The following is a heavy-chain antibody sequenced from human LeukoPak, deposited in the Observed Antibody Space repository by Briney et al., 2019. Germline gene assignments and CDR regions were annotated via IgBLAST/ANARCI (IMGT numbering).Heavy chain of an antibody. CDR2: IIPIFGTA. V-gene: IGHV1-69*13. Sequence: GASVKVSCKASGGTFSSYAISWVRQAPGQGLEWMGGIIPIFGTANYAQKFQGRVTITADESTSTAYMELSSLRSEDTAVYYCASWDYYDSSGYYYVLDYWGQGTLVTVSS. J-gene: IGHJ4*02. CDR1: GGTFSSYA. D-gene: IGHD3-22*01. CDR3: ASWDYYDSSGYYYVLDY.